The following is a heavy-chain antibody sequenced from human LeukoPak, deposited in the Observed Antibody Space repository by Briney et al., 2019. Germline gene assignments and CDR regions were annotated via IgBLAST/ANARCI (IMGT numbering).Heavy chain of an antibody. Sequence: ASVKVSCKASGYTFTGYYMHWVRQAPGQGLEWMGWINPNSGGTNYAQKFQGRVTMTRDTSTSTVYMELSSLRSEDTAVYYCARLYSSSYPFDYWGQGTLVTVSS. CDR2: INPNSGGT. CDR3: ARLYSSSYPFDY. D-gene: IGHD6-6*01. J-gene: IGHJ4*02. V-gene: IGHV1-2*02. CDR1: GYTFTGYY.